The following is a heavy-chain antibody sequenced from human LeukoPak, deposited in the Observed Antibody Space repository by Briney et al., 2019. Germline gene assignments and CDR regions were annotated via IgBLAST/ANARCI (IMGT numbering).Heavy chain of an antibody. D-gene: IGHD1-26*01. Sequence: PGGSLRLSCAASGFTFSSYAMHWVRQAPGKGLEYVSAISSNGVSTYYANSVKGSFTISRDNSKNTLYLQIGSLRADHMAVYYCARQIVGATWFDPWGQGTLVTVSS. V-gene: IGHV3-64*01. J-gene: IGHJ5*02. CDR1: GFTFSSYA. CDR2: ISSNGVST. CDR3: ARQIVGATWFDP.